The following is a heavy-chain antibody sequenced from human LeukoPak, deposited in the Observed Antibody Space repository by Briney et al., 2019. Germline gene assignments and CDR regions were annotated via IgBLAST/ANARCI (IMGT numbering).Heavy chain of an antibody. CDR2: IIPIFGTA. V-gene: IGHV1-69*05. Sequence: SVKVSCKASGGTFSSYAISWVRQAPGQGLEWMGGIIPIFGTANYAQKFQGRVTITTDESTSTAYMELSSLRSEDTAVYYCARVREQRLTHDAFDIWGQGTMVTVSS. D-gene: IGHD6-19*01. J-gene: IGHJ3*02. CDR3: ARVREQRLTHDAFDI. CDR1: GGTFSSYA.